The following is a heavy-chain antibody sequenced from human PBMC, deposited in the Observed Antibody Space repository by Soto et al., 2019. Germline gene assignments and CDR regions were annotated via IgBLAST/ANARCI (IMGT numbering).Heavy chain of an antibody. CDR2: IYSGGSI. D-gene: IGHD2-2*02. CDR3: AREAYCTSSSCYTRYGMDV. CDR1: GLTVSSNY. Sequence: LRLSFAASGLTVSSNYMSWVRQAPGKGLEWVSVIYSGGSIYYADSVKGRFTISRDNSKNTLYPQMNSLRAEDTGVYYCAREAYCTSSSCYTRYGMDVWGQGTTVTVSS. V-gene: IGHV3-53*01. J-gene: IGHJ6*02.